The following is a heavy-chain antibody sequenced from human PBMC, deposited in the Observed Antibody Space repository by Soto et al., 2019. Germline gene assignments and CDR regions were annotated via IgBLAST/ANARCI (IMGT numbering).Heavy chain of an antibody. J-gene: IGHJ5*02. D-gene: IGHD2-8*01. Sequence: PSETLSLTCTVSGGSISSGGYYWSWIRQHPGKGLEWIGYIYYSGSTYYNPSLKSRVTISVDTSKNQFSLKLSSVTAADTAVYYCARGMRGWLAPWGQGSLVTVSS. CDR2: IYYSGST. CDR3: ARGMRGWLAP. V-gene: IGHV4-31*03. CDR1: GGSISSGGYY.